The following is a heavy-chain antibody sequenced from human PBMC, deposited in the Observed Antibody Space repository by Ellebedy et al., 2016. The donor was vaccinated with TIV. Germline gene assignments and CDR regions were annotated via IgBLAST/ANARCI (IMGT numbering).Heavy chain of an antibody. CDR2: IYYSGGT. V-gene: IGHV4-39*07. CDR1: GGSIGSSSYY. Sequence: GSLRLXCTVSGGSIGSSSYYWAWIRQPPGKGLEWIGSIYYSGGTYDNPSLKSRVTISVDTSKNQFSLKLSSVTAADTAVYYCARDYYGSLDYWGQGTLVTVSS. CDR3: ARDYYGSLDY. J-gene: IGHJ4*02. D-gene: IGHD3-10*01.